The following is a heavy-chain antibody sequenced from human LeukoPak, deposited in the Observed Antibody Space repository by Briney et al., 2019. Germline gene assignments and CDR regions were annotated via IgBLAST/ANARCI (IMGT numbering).Heavy chain of an antibody. Sequence: GGSLRLSCAASGFTFNHFWMSWIRQAPGKGLEWVAYIKKTGSETYYVDSVKGRFTITRDNTRNSLFLQMYSLRAEDTAVYYCAKDGMIGFQHWGQGTLVTVSS. CDR3: AKDGMIGFQH. V-gene: IGHV3-7*01. J-gene: IGHJ1*01. CDR2: IKKTGSET. CDR1: GFTFNHFW. D-gene: IGHD2-21*01.